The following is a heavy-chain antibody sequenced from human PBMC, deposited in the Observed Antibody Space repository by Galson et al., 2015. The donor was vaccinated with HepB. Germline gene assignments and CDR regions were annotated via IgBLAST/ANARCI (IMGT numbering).Heavy chain of an antibody. CDR3: ARVPSQYDYVWGSYRYPGELPPYY. CDR1: GFTFSSYA. D-gene: IGHD3-16*02. Sequence: SLRLYCAASGFTFSSYAMHWVRQAPGKGLEWVAVISYGVDIKYYADSVRGRFTISRDNTKNTLYLQMNSLRDEDTAVYYCARVPSQYDYVWGSYRYPGELPPYYWGQGTLVTVSS. J-gene: IGHJ4*02. V-gene: IGHV3-33*01. CDR2: ISYGVDIK.